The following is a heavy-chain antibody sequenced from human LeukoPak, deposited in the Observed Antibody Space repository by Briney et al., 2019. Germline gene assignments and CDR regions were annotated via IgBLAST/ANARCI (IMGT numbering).Heavy chain of an antibody. CDR3: ASTRPDYYYGSGSYFL. CDR1: VFMFRSFE. CDR2: ISNGGGTT. J-gene: IGHJ4*02. Sequence: EGSLRLSCAASVFMFRSFEMYWVRQAPGKGLWWIAYISNGGGTTYYADSVKGRFTISRDNAKNTLYLQMNSLRAEDTAVYYCASTRPDYYYGSGSYFLWGQGTLVTVSS. D-gene: IGHD3-10*01. V-gene: IGHV3-48*03.